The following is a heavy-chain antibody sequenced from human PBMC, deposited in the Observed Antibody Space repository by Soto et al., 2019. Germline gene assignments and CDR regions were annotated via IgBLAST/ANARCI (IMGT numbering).Heavy chain of an antibody. V-gene: IGHV3-74*01. CDR2: INSDGSST. CDR3: ARGGYSGYDYPSPIRNYYYYYMDV. CDR1: GFTFSSYW. Sequence: GGSLRLSCAASGFTFSSYWMHWVRQAPGKGLVWVSRINSDGSSTSYADSVKGRFTISRDNAKNTLYLQMNSLRAEDTAVYYCARGGYSGYDYPSPIRNYYYYYMDVWGKGTTVTVSS. D-gene: IGHD5-12*01. J-gene: IGHJ6*03.